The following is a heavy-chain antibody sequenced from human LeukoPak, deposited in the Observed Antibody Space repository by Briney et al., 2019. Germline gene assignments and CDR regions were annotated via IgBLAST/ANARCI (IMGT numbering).Heavy chain of an antibody. D-gene: IGHD2-15*01. CDR3: ATHCSGTACHRDY. V-gene: IGHV3-30*02. J-gene: IGHJ4*02. Sequence: GGSLRLSCAASGFTFGSSAMHWVRQAPGKGLECVAFIQFDGSYKHYSDSVKGRFTISRDNSKNTLYLEMNSLRPEDTAVYYCATHCSGTACHRDYWGQGTLVAVSS. CDR1: GFTFGSSA. CDR2: IQFDGSYK.